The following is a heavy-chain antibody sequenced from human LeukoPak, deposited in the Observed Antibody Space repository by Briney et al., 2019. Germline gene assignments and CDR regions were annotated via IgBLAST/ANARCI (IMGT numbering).Heavy chain of an antibody. D-gene: IGHD3-22*01. CDR2: INHSGST. CDR3: AGGYLAYYDSSGYVPYYFDY. V-gene: IGHV4-34*01. Sequence: SETPSLTCAVYGGSFSGYYWSWIRQPPGKGLEWIGEINHSGSTNYNPSLKSRVTISVDTSKNQFSLKLSSVTAADTAVYYCAGGYLAYYDSSGYVPYYFDYWGQGTLVTVSS. J-gene: IGHJ4*02. CDR1: GGSFSGYY.